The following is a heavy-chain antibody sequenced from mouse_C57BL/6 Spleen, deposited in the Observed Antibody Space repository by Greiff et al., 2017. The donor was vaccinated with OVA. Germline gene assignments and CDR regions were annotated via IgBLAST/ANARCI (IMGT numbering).Heavy chain of an antibody. D-gene: IGHD1-1*01. V-gene: IGHV1-62-2*01. J-gene: IGHJ2*01. Sequence: VKLVESGAELVKPGASVKLSCKASGYTFTEYTIHWVKQRSGQGLEWIGWFYPGSGSIKYNEKFKDKATLTADKSSSTVYMGLSRLTSEDSAVYFCARHEEGYYGSSLSFDYWGQGTTLTVSS. CDR1: GYTFTEYT. CDR3: ARHEEGYYGSSLSFDY. CDR2: FYPGSGSI.